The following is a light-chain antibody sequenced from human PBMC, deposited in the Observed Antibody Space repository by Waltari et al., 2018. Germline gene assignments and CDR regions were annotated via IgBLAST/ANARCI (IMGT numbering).Light chain of an antibody. CDR2: DVT. V-gene: IGLV2-11*01. J-gene: IGLJ2*01. CDR3: CSYAGSYTHVV. CDR1: SSSVGGYDY. Sequence: QSALTQPRPVSGSPGQSVTISSPGTSSSVGGYDYVSWYQHHPGKAPKLMICDVTNPPSGVPARFSGSKSGNTASLTISGLQAEDEADYYCCSYAGSYTHVVFGGGTKLTVL.